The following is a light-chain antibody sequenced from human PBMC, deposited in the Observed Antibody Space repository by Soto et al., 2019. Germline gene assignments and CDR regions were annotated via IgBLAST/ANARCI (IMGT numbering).Light chain of an antibody. V-gene: IGLV1-40*01. J-gene: IGLJ1*01. CDR1: SSNIGAGYD. CDR3: QSYDSSLSGYV. Sequence: QAVVTQPPSVSGASGQRVTISCTGSSSNIGAGYDVHWYQQLPGTAPKLLIYGNSNRPSGVPDRFSGSKSGTSASLAITGLQAEDEADYYCQSYDSSLSGYVFGTGTKLTVL. CDR2: GNS.